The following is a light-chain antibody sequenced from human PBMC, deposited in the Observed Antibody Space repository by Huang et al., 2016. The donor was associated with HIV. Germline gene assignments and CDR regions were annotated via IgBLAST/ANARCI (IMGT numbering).Light chain of an antibody. V-gene: IGKV1-NL1*01. J-gene: IGKJ4*01. CDR2: AAS. CDR3: QQYFTTPLT. Sequence: DIQMTQSPSSLSASVGDRVTTTVRASQVINNCLAWYQQKPGKAPKLLLYAASRLESGVPSRFSGSGSGTDYTLTINSLQPEDFATFFCQQYFTTPLTFGGGTRVEIK. CDR1: QVINNC.